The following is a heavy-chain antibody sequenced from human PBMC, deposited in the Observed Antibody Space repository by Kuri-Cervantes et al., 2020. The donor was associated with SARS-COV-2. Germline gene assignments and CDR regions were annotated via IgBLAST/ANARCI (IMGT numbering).Heavy chain of an antibody. V-gene: IGHV4-59*01. CDR2: IYYSGST. J-gene: IGHJ4*02. CDR1: GGSFRGYY. CDR3: ARRGTIFGVATFDY. D-gene: IGHD3-3*01. Sequence: GSLRLSCGFYGGSFRGYYWSWIRQPPGKGLEWIGYIYYSGSTNYNPSLKSRVTISVDTSKNQFSLKLSSVTAADTAVYYCARRGTIFGVATFDYWGQGTLVTVSS.